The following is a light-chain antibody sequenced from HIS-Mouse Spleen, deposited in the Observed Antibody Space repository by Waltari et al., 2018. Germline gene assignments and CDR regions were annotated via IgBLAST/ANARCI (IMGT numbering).Light chain of an antibody. CDR2: EDS. CDR1: ALPKKY. Sequence: SYELTQPPSVSVSPGQTARITCSGDALPKKYAYWYQQKSGQAPVLVMYEDSKRPSGIPERFSGSSSWTMATLTISGAQVEDEADYYCYSTDSSGNHRVFGGGTKLTVL. V-gene: IGLV3-10*01. J-gene: IGLJ2*01. CDR3: YSTDSSGNHRV.